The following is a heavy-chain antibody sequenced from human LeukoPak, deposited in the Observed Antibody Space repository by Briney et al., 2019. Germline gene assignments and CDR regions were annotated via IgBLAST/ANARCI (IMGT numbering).Heavy chain of an antibody. V-gene: IGHV3-11*01. CDR3: ARAHHYYYDSSGLYGY. J-gene: IGHJ4*02. Sequence: GGSLRLSCAASGFTFSDYYMSWIRQAPGKGLEWVSYISSSGSTIYYADSVKGRFTISRDNAKISLYLQMNSLRAEDTAVYYCARAHHYYYDSSGLYGYWGQGTLVTVSS. D-gene: IGHD3-22*01. CDR2: ISSSGSTI. CDR1: GFTFSDYY.